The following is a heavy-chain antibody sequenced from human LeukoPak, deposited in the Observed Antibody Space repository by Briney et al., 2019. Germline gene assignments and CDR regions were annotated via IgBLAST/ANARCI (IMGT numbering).Heavy chain of an antibody. D-gene: IGHD4-17*01. CDR3: AKRKTTVTTFGDPGALVSNSYYYMDV. V-gene: IGHV3-30*02. CDR1: GFTFSSYG. CDR2: IPYGGSNK. Sequence: GGSLRLSCAASGFTFSSYGMHWVRQAPGKGLEWVAVIPYGGSNKYYADSVKGRFTISRDNSKNTLYLQMNSLRAEGTAVYYCAKRKTTVTTFGDPGALVSNSYYYMDVWGKGTTVTVSS. J-gene: IGHJ6*03.